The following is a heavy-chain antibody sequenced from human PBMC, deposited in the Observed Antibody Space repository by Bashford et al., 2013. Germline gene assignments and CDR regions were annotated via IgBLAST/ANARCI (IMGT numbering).Heavy chain of an antibody. CDR1: GGSMSSYY. V-gene: IGHV4-59*01. Sequence: SETLSLTCTVSGGSMSSYYWSWIRQPPGKGLEWIGYISDSGSTYYNPSLKSRVTISVDTSKRQFSLKVISLTAADTAVYYCAKDGSTTTRGWFGPWG. CDR2: ISDSGST. CDR3: AKDGSTTTRGWFGP. J-gene: IGHJ5*02. D-gene: IGHD1-1*01.